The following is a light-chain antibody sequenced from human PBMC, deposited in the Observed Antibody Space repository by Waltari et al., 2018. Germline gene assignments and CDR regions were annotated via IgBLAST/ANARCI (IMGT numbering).Light chain of an antibody. J-gene: IGKJ5*01. CDR3: QQYQNWPPIT. CDR2: STA. V-gene: IGKV3-15*01. CDR1: QSVSPN. Sequence: ETVLTQSPATLSVSPGEAVTLSCRASQSVSPNLAWYQQKRGQAPRLLIYSTATRAPGVPDRFWGSESGTEFTFTITSLQSEDSAIYYCQQYQNWPPITFGQGTRLEIK.